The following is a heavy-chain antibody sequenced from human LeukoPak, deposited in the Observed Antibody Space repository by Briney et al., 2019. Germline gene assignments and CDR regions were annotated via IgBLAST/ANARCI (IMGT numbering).Heavy chain of an antibody. Sequence: SETLSLTCTVSGGSISGNYWTWIRQPPGKGLDYIGHVFYTESTNYSPSLKSRVTISIDTSKSHFSLKLTSVTAADTAVYYCARAVAVAGTFKFDFWGQGTLVTVSS. CDR1: GGSISGNY. D-gene: IGHD6-19*01. J-gene: IGHJ4*02. CDR3: ARAVAVAGTFKFDF. CDR2: VFYTEST. V-gene: IGHV4-59*01.